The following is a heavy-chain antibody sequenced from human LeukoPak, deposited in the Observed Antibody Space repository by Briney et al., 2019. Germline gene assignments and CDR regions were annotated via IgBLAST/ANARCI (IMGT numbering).Heavy chain of an antibody. V-gene: IGHV1-18*04. CDR2: ISAYNGNT. CDR1: GYTFTSYY. D-gene: IGHD3-3*01. CDR3: ARDYDFWSGYYVGGNYYYYMDV. J-gene: IGHJ6*03. Sequence: ASVKVSCKASGYTFTSYYMHWVRQAPGQGLEWMGWISAYNGNTNYAQKLQGRVTMTTDTSTSTAYMELSSLRSEDTAVYYCARDYDFWSGYYVGGNYYYYMDVWGKGTTVTVSS.